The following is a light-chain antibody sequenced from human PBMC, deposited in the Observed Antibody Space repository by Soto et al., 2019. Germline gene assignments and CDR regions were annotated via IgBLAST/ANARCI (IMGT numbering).Light chain of an antibody. CDR2: DAS. CDR3: QQYDNLPPIMYT. J-gene: IGKJ2*01. CDR1: QDISNY. Sequence: DIQMTQSPSSLSASVGDRVTITCQASQDISNYLNWYQQKPGKAPKLLIYDASNLETGVPSRFSGSGSGTDFTFTISSLQPEDIVTYYCQQYDNLPPIMYTFGQGTKLEIK. V-gene: IGKV1-33*01.